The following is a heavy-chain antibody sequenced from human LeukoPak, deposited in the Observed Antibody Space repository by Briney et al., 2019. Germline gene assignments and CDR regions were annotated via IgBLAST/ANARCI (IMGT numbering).Heavy chain of an antibody. CDR3: ATDLWYNWNYVYDY. CDR2: FDPEDGVI. J-gene: IGHJ4*02. D-gene: IGHD1-7*01. V-gene: IGHV1-24*01. CDR1: GYTLTELS. Sequence: ASVKVSCKVSGYTLTELSMHWVRQAPGKGLEWMGGFDPEDGVIIYAQKFQGRVTMTEDTSTDTAYMELSSLRSEDTAVYYCATDLWYNWNYVYDYWGQGTLVTVSS.